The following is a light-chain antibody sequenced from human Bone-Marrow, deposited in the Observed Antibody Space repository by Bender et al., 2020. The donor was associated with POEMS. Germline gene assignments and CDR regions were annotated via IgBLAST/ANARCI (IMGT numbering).Light chain of an antibody. Sequence: NFMLTQPHSVSESPGKTVTISCTRSSGSIASNYVQWYQQRPGSAPTTVINEDNKRPSGIPDRFSGPIDSSSNSASLTISGLKTEDGADYYCQSYDNTDVVFGGGPKLTAL. V-gene: IGLV6-57*04. CDR3: QSYDNTDVV. CDR1: SGSIASNY. J-gene: IGLJ2*01. CDR2: EDN.